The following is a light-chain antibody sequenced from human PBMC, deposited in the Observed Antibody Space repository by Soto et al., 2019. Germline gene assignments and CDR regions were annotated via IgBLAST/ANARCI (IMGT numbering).Light chain of an antibody. CDR1: QSVSSN. V-gene: IGKV3-15*01. J-gene: IGKJ4*01. CDR2: GAS. CDR3: QQYNNWPLT. Sequence: EIVMAQSPATLSVSPGERATLSCRASQSVSSNLAWYQQKPGQAPRRLIYGASTRATDVPARFSGSGSGTESTFTISSLQSEDFAVYYCQQYNNWPLTFGGATKVEI.